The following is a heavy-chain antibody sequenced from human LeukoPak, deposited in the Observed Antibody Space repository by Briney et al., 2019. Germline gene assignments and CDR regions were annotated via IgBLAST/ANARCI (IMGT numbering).Heavy chain of an antibody. V-gene: IGHV4-59*01. Sequence: SETLSLTCTVSGGSISSYYWSWIRQPPGKGLEWIGYIYYSGSTNYNPSLKSRVAISVDTSKNQFSLKLSSVTAADTAAYYCARTPVVVGYFDYWGQGTLVTVSS. CDR1: GGSISSYY. CDR3: ARTPVVVGYFDY. J-gene: IGHJ4*02. CDR2: IYYSGST. D-gene: IGHD2-15*01.